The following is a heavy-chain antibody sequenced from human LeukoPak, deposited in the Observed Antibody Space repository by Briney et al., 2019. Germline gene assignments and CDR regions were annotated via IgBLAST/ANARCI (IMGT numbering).Heavy chain of an antibody. Sequence: SETLSLTCAVYGGSFSGYYWSWIRQPPGKGLEWIGYIYYSGSTNYNPSLKSRVTISVDTSKNQFSLKLSSVTAADTAVYYCASTYDSSGYLDYWGQGTLVTVSS. CDR1: GGSFSGYY. CDR3: ASTYDSSGYLDY. CDR2: IYYSGST. D-gene: IGHD3-22*01. J-gene: IGHJ4*02. V-gene: IGHV4-59*08.